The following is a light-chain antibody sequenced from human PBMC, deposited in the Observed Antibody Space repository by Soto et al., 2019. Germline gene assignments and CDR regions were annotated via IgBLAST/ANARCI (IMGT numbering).Light chain of an antibody. CDR3: SSYEIRDTRL. CDR1: SSDIGGYNH. V-gene: IGLV2-14*03. CDR2: DVT. J-gene: IGLJ2*01. Sequence: QSVLTQPASVSGSPGQSITFSCTGSSSDIGGYNHVSWYQQHPGKAPKLLIYDVTDRPSGVSNRFSGSKSGNTASLTISGLQAEDEADYYCSSYEIRDTRLFGRGTKVTVL.